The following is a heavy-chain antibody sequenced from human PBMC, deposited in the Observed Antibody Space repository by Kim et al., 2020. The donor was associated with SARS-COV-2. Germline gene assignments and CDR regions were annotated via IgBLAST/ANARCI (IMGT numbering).Heavy chain of an antibody. J-gene: IGHJ4*02. CDR1: GFTFSDYG. D-gene: IGHD3-22*01. CDR3: ARDGARMDDSSGYYYYFDY. CDR2: IWYDGSNK. Sequence: GGSLRLSCAASGFTFSDYGMHWVRQAPGKGLEWVAVIWYDGSNKYYADSVKGRFTISRDKSKNMIYVQMNFLRAEDTAVYYCARDGARMDDSSGYYYYFDYWGQGALVTVSP. V-gene: IGHV3-33*01.